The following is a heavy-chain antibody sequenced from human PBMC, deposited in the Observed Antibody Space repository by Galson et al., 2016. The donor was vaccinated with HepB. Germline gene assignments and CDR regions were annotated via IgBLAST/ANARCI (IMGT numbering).Heavy chain of an antibody. D-gene: IGHD1-26*01. CDR2: VIPFFGTT. J-gene: IGHJ6*02. V-gene: IGHV1-69*13. CDR1: GGTFNSYA. Sequence: SVKVSCKASGGTFNSYAISWVRQAPGQGLEWMGGVIPFFGTTNYAQRFQGRVTITADESTTSAHMELSRLTSEDTAVYYCARGEATATFYYGMDVWGQGTTVTVS. CDR3: ARGEATATFYYGMDV.